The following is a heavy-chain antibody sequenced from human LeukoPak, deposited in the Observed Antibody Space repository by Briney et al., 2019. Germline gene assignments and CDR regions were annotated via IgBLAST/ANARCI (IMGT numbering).Heavy chain of an antibody. CDR3: AKDIGLNYDILTGYFDY. CDR1: GFMFNGYS. CDR2: ISGGSDYI. Sequence: GGSLRLSCAASGFMFNGYSMTWVRQAPGKGLEWVSYISGGSDYIYYTDSVKGRFTISRDNAKKSLYLQMNSLRAEDTALYYCAKDIGLNYDILTGYFDYWGQGTLVTVSS. D-gene: IGHD3-9*01. J-gene: IGHJ4*02. V-gene: IGHV3-21*04.